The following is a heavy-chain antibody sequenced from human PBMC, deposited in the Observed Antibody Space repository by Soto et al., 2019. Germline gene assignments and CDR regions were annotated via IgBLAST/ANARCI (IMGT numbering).Heavy chain of an antibody. J-gene: IGHJ4*02. CDR1: GGSISSGDYC. CDR2: IYYSGST. CDR3: ARVGGFGATTIDY. Sequence: QVQLQESGPGLVKPSQTLSLTCTVSGGSISSGDYCWSWIRQPPGKGLEWIGYIYYSGSTYYNPSLKSRVTISVDTSKNQFSLKLRSVTAADTAVYYCARVGGFGATTIDYWGQGTLVTVSS. V-gene: IGHV4-30-4*01. D-gene: IGHD3-10*01.